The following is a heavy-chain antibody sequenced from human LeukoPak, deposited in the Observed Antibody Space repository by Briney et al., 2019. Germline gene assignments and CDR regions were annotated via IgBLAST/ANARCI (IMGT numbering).Heavy chain of an antibody. CDR3: AKGKDWFYDSSGYYAFDI. CDR1: GFTFSSYG. CDR2: ISYDGSNK. V-gene: IGHV3-30*18. D-gene: IGHD3-22*01. J-gene: IGHJ3*02. Sequence: PGGSLRLSCAASGFTFSSYGMHWVRQAPGKGLEWVAVISYDGSNKYYADSVKDRFTISGDNSKNTLYLQMNSLRAEDTAVYYCAKGKDWFYDSSGYYAFDIWGQGTMATVSS.